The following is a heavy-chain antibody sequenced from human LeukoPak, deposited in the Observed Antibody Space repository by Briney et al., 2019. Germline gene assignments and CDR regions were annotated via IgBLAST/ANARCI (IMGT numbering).Heavy chain of an antibody. CDR3: AKDHGTAVAGFYY. D-gene: IGHD6-19*01. Sequence: GGSLRLSCAASGFSLSTYGVSWVRQPPGKGLEWVSGITGTGGSTYYADSVKGRFTVSRDTSKNTLYLQMNSLGAEDTAIYYCAKDHGTAVAGFYYWGQGTLVTVSS. CDR1: GFSLSTYG. CDR2: ITGTGGST. V-gene: IGHV3-23*01. J-gene: IGHJ4*02.